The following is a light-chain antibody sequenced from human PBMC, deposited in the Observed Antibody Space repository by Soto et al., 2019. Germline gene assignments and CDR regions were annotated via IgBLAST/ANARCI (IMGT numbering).Light chain of an antibody. CDR1: QSVNNY. J-gene: IGKJ4*01. V-gene: IGKV3-11*01. Sequence: EIVLTQSPATLSLSPGERATLSCRAGQSVNNYLAWYQQKPGQAPRLLIYDVSNRATGIPARFSGSGSGTDVTLTISSLEPEEVAVEYGQQRKDWPLTFGGGTKVEIK. CDR3: QQRKDWPLT. CDR2: DVS.